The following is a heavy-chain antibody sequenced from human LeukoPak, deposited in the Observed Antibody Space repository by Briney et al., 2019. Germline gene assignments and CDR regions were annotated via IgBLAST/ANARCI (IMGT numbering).Heavy chain of an antibody. J-gene: IGHJ4*02. CDR1: GYTFGDHT. CDR2: ISGPGGST. D-gene: IGHD5-24*01. CDR3: AKAEWLQLRWFSGFDY. V-gene: IGHV3-23*01. Sequence: GGSLRLSRTASGYTFGDHTMSWVRQTPGQGLEWVSAISGPGGSTFYADPVKGRFTISRDNSKNTLYLQMSSLRAEDTAVYYCAKAEWLQLRWFSGFDYWGQGTLVTVSS.